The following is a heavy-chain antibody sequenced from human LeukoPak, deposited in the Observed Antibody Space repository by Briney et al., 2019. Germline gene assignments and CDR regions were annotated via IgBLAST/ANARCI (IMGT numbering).Heavy chain of an antibody. CDR2: ISAYNGNT. CDR1: GYTFTSYG. J-gene: IGHJ3*02. CDR3: ARTSVAGTFYYPFDI. Sequence: ASVKVSCKASGYTFTSYGVSWVRQAPGQGLEWMGWISAYNGNTNYAQKLQGRVTMTTDTSTSTAYMELRSLRSDDTAVYYCARTSVAGTFYYPFDIWGQGTMVTVSS. D-gene: IGHD6-19*01. V-gene: IGHV1-18*01.